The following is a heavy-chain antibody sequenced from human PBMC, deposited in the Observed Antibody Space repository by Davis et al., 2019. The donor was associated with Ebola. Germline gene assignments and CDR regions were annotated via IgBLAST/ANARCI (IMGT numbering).Heavy chain of an antibody. V-gene: IGHV3-74*01. CDR2: INRDESGT. D-gene: IGHD3-3*01. CDR3: ARTLLDFWSGYTYGMDV. Sequence: GESLKISCAASGFTFSNYWMHWVRQAPGKGLVWVSRINRDESGTTYADSVKGRFTISRDNAKNSLYLQMNSLRAEDTAVYYCARTLLDFWSGYTYGMDVWGQGTTVTVSS. CDR1: GFTFSNYW. J-gene: IGHJ6*02.